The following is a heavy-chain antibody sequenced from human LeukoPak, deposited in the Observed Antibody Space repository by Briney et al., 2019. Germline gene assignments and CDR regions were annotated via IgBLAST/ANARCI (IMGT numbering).Heavy chain of an antibody. D-gene: IGHD4-17*01. CDR2: ISPYNGNT. J-gene: IGHJ4*02. Sequence: ASVKVSCKASGYTFNSYGISWVRQAPGQGLEWMGWISPYNGNTNYPQKFQGRVTMTTDTSTSTAYMELRSLRSDDTALYYCATEGGWQPTDYGDHVYWGQGTLVTVSS. CDR3: ATEGGWQPTDYGDHVY. CDR1: GYTFNSYG. V-gene: IGHV1-18*01.